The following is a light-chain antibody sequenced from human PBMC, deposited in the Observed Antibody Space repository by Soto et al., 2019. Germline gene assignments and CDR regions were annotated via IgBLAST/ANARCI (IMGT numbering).Light chain of an antibody. CDR2: ANT. V-gene: IGLV1-40*01. Sequence: QSVLTQPPSVSGAPGQRVTISCTGSSSNIGAGYDVHWYQQLPGTAPKLLIYANTNRPSGVPDRFSGSKSGTSASLAITGLQAEDEADYYCQSYDSSLRGWVFGGGTQLTVL. J-gene: IGLJ3*02. CDR1: SSNIGAGYD. CDR3: QSYDSSLRGWV.